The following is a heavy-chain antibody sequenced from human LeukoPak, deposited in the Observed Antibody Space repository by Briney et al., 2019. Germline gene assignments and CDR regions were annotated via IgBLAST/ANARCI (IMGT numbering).Heavy chain of an antibody. CDR2: IYHSGST. Sequence: SETLSLTCTVSGDSISSYYWSWIRQPPGKGLEWIGYIYHSGSTKYNPSLKSRVTMSLDTSKNQFSLNLSSVTAADTAVYYCARVGGTIFGVVNRGAFDYWGQGTLVTVSS. CDR3: ARVGGTIFGVVNRGAFDY. J-gene: IGHJ4*02. D-gene: IGHD3-3*01. V-gene: IGHV4-59*01. CDR1: GDSISSYY.